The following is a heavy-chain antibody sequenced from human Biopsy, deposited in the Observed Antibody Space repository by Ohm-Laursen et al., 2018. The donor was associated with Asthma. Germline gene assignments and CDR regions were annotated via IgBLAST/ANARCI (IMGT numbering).Heavy chain of an antibody. CDR3: ARERIAARQRRYYFDY. V-gene: IGHV1-69*13. J-gene: IGHJ4*02. CDR1: GGTFSSYA. D-gene: IGHD6-6*01. CDR2: IIPIFGTA. Sequence: SVKVSCKASGGTFSSYAISWVRQAPGQGLEWMGGIIPIFGTANYAQKFQGGVTITADESTSTAYMELSSLRSEDTAVYYCARERIAARQRRYYFDYWGQGTQVTVSS.